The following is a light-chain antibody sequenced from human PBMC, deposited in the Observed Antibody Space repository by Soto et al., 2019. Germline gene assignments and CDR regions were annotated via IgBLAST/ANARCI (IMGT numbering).Light chain of an antibody. CDR1: QNIGSY. Sequence: DIQMTQSPSFLSASVGDRVTITCRASQNIGSYLNWYHQKPGKAPKVLISAASILHSGVPSRFSGSGSGTDFTLTINSLQPEDFATYYCQQSYTKWTFGQGTKLEIK. V-gene: IGKV1-39*01. CDR2: AAS. J-gene: IGKJ1*01. CDR3: QQSYTKWT.